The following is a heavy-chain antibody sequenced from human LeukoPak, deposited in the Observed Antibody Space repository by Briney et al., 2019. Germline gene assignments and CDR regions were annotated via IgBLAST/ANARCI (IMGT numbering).Heavy chain of an antibody. J-gene: IGHJ4*02. D-gene: IGHD3-9*01. CDR2: IKSKTDGGTT. Sequence: GGSLRLSCAASGFTFSNAWMSWVRQAPGKGLEWVGRIKSKTDGGTTDYAAPVKGRFTISRDDSKNTLYLQMNSLKTEDTAVYYCTTAMGNYDILTGYYCFDYWGQGTLVTVSS. V-gene: IGHV3-15*01. CDR3: TTAMGNYDILTGYYCFDY. CDR1: GFTFSNAW.